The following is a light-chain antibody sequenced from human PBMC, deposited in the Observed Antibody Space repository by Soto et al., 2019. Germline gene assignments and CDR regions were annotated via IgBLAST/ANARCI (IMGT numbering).Light chain of an antibody. CDR2: SAS. CDR3: QQYNNLPWT. V-gene: IGKV3-15*01. CDR1: QSISDT. J-gene: IGKJ1*01. Sequence: IVISLSPAILSVSPGPRSSLSGRARQSISDTLAWYQQKPGQAPRLLIYSASRGATGFPDRFSGSGSGTDFTLTISSLQSEDFAVYYCQQYNNLPWTFGQGTKVDIK.